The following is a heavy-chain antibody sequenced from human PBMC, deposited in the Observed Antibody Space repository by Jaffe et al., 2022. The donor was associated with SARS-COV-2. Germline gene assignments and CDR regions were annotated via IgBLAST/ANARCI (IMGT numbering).Heavy chain of an antibody. Sequence: QVQLQQWGAGLLKPSETLSLTCAVYGGSFSGYYWSWIRQPPGKGLEWIGEINHSGSTNYNPSLKSRVTISVDTSKNQFSLKLSSVTAADTAVYYCARVSYDFWSGYHNWFDPWGQGTLVTVSS. CDR1: GGSFSGYY. CDR2: INHSGST. D-gene: IGHD3-3*01. CDR3: ARVSYDFWSGYHNWFDP. J-gene: IGHJ5*02. V-gene: IGHV4-34*01.